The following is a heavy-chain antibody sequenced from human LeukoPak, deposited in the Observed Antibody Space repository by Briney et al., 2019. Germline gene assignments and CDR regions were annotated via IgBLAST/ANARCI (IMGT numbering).Heavy chain of an antibody. Sequence: PGGSLRLSCTASGFSFTNYWMSWVRQAPGKGLEWVANVKEDGTTKQYVVSVKGRFTISRDNAKNSLYLQMDSLRAEDTAVYYCVSQEVVPHWGQGTLVSVSS. J-gene: IGHJ4*02. V-gene: IGHV3-7*01. CDR1: GFSFTNYW. CDR3: VSQEVVPH. CDR2: VKEDGTTK. D-gene: IGHD2-15*01.